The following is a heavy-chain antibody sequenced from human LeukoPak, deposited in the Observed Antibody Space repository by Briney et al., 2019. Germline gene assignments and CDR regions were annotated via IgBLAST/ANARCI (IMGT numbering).Heavy chain of an antibody. D-gene: IGHD2-2*01. CDR1: GYTFTSYG. V-gene: IGHV1-18*01. CDR3: ARVEPAADALDI. J-gene: IGHJ3*02. Sequence: ASVTVSCKASGYTFTSYGISWVRQAPGQGLEWMGWISAYNGNTNYAQKLQGRVTMTTDTSTSTAYMELRSLRSDDRAVYYCARVEPAADALDIWGQGTMVTVSS. CDR2: ISAYNGNT.